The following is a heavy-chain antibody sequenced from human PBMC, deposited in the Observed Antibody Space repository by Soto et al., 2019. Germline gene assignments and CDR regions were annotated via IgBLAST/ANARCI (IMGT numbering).Heavy chain of an antibody. J-gene: IGHJ4*02. CDR1: GGTFSSYA. D-gene: IGHD1-26*01. CDR2: IIPIFGTA. V-gene: IGHV1-69*06. Sequence: QVQLVQSGAEVKKPGSSVKVSCKASGGTFSSYAISWVRQAPGQGLEWMGGIIPIFGTANYAQKFQGRVTITGDIPTSTADRGLSSLRSGDTAVYYCAREGGVGATTGWDWGQGTLVTVSS. CDR3: AREGGVGATTGWD.